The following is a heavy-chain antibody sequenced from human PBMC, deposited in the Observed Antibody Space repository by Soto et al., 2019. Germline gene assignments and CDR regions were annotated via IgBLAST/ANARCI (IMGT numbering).Heavy chain of an antibody. Sequence: QMQLQESGPGRVKPSETLSLTCAVSSASISSEQRWSWVRQPPGKGLEWIGEIHHSGNTHSNPSLKSRVTMSVDKSKNQFSLNLNSLTAADTAVYYCARSFGWYAIDQWSQGTLVTVSS. CDR1: SASISSEQR. V-gene: IGHV4-4*02. CDR3: ARSFGWYAIDQ. J-gene: IGHJ4*02. CDR2: IHHSGNT. D-gene: IGHD6-19*01.